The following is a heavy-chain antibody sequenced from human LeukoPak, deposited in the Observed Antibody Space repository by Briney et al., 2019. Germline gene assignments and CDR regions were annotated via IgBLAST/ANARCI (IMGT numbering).Heavy chain of an antibody. Sequence: ASVKVSCKASGGTFSSYAISWVRQAPGQGLEWMGGIIPIFGTVNYAQKFQGRVTITTDESTSTAYMELSSLRSEDTAVYYCARTPSVPAARGDWFDPWGQGTLVTVSS. CDR3: ARTPSVPAARGDWFDP. V-gene: IGHV1-69*05. CDR1: GGTFSSYA. J-gene: IGHJ5*02. D-gene: IGHD2-2*01. CDR2: IIPIFGTV.